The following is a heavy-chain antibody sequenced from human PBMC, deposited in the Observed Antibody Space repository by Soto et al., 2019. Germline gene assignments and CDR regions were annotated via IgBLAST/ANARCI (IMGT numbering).Heavy chain of an antibody. Sequence: GGSLRLSCAASGFTFSSYGMHWVRQAPGKGLEWVAVIWYDGSNKYYADSVKGRFTISRDNSKNTLYLQMNSLRAEDTAVYYCAREGGTYYEFWSSYFDTTSPIYGMDVWGQETTVTVPS. CDR1: GFTFSSYG. CDR2: IWYDGSNK. J-gene: IGHJ6*01. V-gene: IGHV3-33*01. D-gene: IGHD3-3*01. CDR3: AREGGTYYEFWSSYFDTTSPIYGMDV.